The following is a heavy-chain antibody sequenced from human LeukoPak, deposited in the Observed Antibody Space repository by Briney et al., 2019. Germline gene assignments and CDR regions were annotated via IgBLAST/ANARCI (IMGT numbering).Heavy chain of an antibody. CDR2: IYYSGST. CDR1: GGSISSYY. D-gene: IGHD5-12*01. J-gene: IGHJ3*02. CDR3: ARQLSGHGAFDI. V-gene: IGHV4-59*08. Sequence: SETLSLTCTVSGGSISSYYWSWIRQSPGKGLEWIGYIYYSGSTNYDPSLKSRVTISVDTSKNQFSLKLSSVTAADTAVYYCARQLSGHGAFDIWGQGTMVTVSS.